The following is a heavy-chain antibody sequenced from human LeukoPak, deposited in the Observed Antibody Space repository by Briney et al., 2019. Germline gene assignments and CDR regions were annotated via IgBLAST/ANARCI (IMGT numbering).Heavy chain of an antibody. CDR3: ARDRITMVRGLLTYFDY. J-gene: IGHJ4*02. CDR2: IKKDGSQK. V-gene: IGHV3-7*03. D-gene: IGHD3-10*01. CDR1: GFTFSSFW. Sequence: PGGSLRLSCAASGFTFSSFWMSWVRQAPGKGLEWVANIKKDGSQKYYVDSVEGRFTISRDNAKNSLYLQMNSLRAEDTAVYYCARDRITMVRGLLTYFDYWGQGTLVTVSS.